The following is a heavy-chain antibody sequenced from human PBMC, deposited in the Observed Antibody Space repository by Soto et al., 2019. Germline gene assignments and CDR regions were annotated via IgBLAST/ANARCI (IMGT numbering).Heavy chain of an antibody. Sequence: GGSLRLSCAASGFTFSGSAMHWVRQASGKGLEWVGRIRSKANSYATAYAASVKGRFTISRDDSKNTAYLQMNSLKTEDTAVYYCTRLNSSSSRWFDPWGQGTLVTVSS. J-gene: IGHJ5*02. V-gene: IGHV3-73*01. D-gene: IGHD6-6*01. CDR1: GFTFSGSA. CDR3: TRLNSSSSRWFDP. CDR2: IRSKANSYAT.